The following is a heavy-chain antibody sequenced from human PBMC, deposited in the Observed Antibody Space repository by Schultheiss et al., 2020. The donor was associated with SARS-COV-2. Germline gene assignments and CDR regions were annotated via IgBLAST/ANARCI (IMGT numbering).Heavy chain of an antibody. V-gene: IGHV3-23*01. D-gene: IGHD3-9*01. Sequence: GGSLRLSCAASGFTFSSYAMSWVRQAPGKGLEWVSVVYSGGGTYYADSVKGRFTISRDNSRNTVYLQMSSLRAEDTAVYYCAKDVGTIFQNWFDPWGQGTLVTVSS. J-gene: IGHJ5*02. CDR1: GFTFSSYA. CDR3: AKDVGTIFQNWFDP. CDR2: VYSGGGT.